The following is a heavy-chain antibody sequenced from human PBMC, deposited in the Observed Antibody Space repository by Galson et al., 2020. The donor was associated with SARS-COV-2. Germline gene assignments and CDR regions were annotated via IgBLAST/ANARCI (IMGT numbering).Heavy chain of an antibody. CDR2: NYYSGTT. CDR1: GGSISSSY. V-gene: IGHV4-59*01. CDR3: ARGESDYTSSPYSLFDA. J-gene: IGHJ5*02. D-gene: IGHD4-4*01. Sequence: SETMSLTCTVSGGSISSSYWSWIRQPPGKGLEWIGYNYYSGTTNYYPSLKSRVTISVDTSKNQFSLKLSTVTAADTAVYFCARGESDYTSSPYSLFDAWGQGALVTVSS.